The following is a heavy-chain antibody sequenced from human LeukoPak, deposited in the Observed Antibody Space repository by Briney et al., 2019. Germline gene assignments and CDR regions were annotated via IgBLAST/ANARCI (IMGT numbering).Heavy chain of an antibody. CDR3: ARETILSAGQIDF. V-gene: IGHV1-69*04. CDR1: GDTFSYYG. D-gene: IGHD6-13*01. Sequence: SVKVSCKASGDTFSYYGISWVRQAPGQGLEWMGRIIPILGRAKSAQKFQDRVTITADKSTSSAYMELNSLRSEDTAVYFCARETILSAGQIDFWGRGTLVTVSS. J-gene: IGHJ4*02. CDR2: IIPILGRA.